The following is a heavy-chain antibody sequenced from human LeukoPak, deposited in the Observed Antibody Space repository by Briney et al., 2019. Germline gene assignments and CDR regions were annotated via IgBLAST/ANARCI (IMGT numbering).Heavy chain of an antibody. V-gene: IGHV1-2*02. D-gene: IGHD1-26*01. CDR2: INPNSGGT. CDR3: ASHRSSGRKAYDEY. Sequence: ASVKVSCKASGYTFTGYYMHWVRQAPGQGLEWMGWINPNSGGTNYAQKFQGRVTMTRDTSISTAYMELSRLRSDDTAVYYWASHRSSGRKAYDEYWGQGTLVTVSS. CDR1: GYTFTGYY. J-gene: IGHJ4*02.